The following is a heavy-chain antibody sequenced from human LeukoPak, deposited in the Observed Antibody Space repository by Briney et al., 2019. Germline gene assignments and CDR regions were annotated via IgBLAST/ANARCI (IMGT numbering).Heavy chain of an antibody. CDR1: GFTFSSYG. Sequence: PGGSLRLSCAASGFTFSSYGMNWVRQAPGKGLEWVSFVSIGGSFIYYADSVKGRFTTSRDDAKNSLYLQMNSLTAEDTAEYYCARNKINTVTTGWYFDLWGRGTLVSVSS. CDR2: VSIGGSFI. V-gene: IGHV3-21*01. J-gene: IGHJ2*01. D-gene: IGHD4-17*01. CDR3: ARNKINTVTTGWYFDL.